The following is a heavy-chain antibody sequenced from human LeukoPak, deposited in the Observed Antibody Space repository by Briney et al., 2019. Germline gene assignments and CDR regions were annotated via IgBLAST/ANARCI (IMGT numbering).Heavy chain of an antibody. CDR1: GYTFTSYY. V-gene: IGHV1-46*01. CDR3: ARDLAAIVATIYFDY. J-gene: IGHJ4*02. D-gene: IGHD5-12*01. CDR2: INPSGGST. Sequence: ASVKVSCKASGYTFTSYYMHWVRQAPGQGLEWMGIINPSGGSTSYAQKFQGRVTMTRDMSTSTVYMELSSLRSEDTAVYYCARDLAAIVATIYFDYWGQGTLVTVSS.